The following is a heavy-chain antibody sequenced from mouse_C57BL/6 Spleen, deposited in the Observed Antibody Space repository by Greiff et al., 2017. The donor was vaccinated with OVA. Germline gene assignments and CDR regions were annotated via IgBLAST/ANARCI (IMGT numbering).Heavy chain of an antibody. CDR2: IYPRSGNT. V-gene: IGHV1-81*01. J-gene: IGHJ3*01. CDR1: GYTFTSYG. Sequence: VQLQQSGAELARPGASVKLSCKASGYTFTSYGISWVKQRTGQGLEWIGEIYPRSGNTYYNEKFKGKATLTADKSSSTAYMELRSLTSEDSAVYFCAREGDGYDRLFAYWGQGTLVTVSA. D-gene: IGHD2-2*01. CDR3: AREGDGYDRLFAY.